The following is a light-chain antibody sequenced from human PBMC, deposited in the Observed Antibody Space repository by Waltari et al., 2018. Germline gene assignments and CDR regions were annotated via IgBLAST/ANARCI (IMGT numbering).Light chain of an antibody. CDR1: QSISTW. CDR2: KAS. Sequence: DIQMTQSPSTLSASVGDRITSTCRASQSISTWLAWYQQKPGKAPKLLIYKASNLESGVPSRFSGSGSGTEFTLTISSLQPDDFATYFCQASYTTPYSFGQGTKVEIK. CDR3: QASYTTPYS. J-gene: IGKJ2*03. V-gene: IGKV1-5*03.